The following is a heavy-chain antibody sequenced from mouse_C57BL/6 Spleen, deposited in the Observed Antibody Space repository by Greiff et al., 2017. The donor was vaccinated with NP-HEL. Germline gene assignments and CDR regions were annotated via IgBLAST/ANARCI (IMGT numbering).Heavy chain of an antibody. D-gene: IGHD2-14*01. V-gene: IGHV1-72*01. CDR1: GYTFTSYW. CDR2: IDPNSGGT. J-gene: IGHJ1*03. CDR3: ARLVRDWYFDV. Sequence: VQLQQPGAELVKPVASVKLSCKASGYTFTSYWMHWVKQRPGRGLEWIGRIDPNSGGTKYNEKFKSKATLTVDKPSSTAYMQISSLTSEDSAVYYCARLVRDWYFDVWGTGTTVTVSS.